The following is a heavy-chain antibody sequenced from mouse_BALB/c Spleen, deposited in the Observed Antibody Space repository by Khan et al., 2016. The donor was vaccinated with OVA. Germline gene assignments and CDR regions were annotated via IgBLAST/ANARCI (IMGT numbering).Heavy chain of an antibody. Sequence: EVKLEESGGGLVQPGGSRKLSCVASGFTLSSFGMHWVRQAPMKGLEWVAYISSGSSTIYYVDTVKGRLTISRDNPTNTLFLQMTSLRSEDTAMYYCARSGGNFHWYFDVWGAGTSVTVSS. CDR1: GFTLSSFG. CDR3: ARSGGNFHWYFDV. J-gene: IGHJ1*01. D-gene: IGHD2-1*01. CDR2: ISSGSSTI. V-gene: IGHV5-17*02.